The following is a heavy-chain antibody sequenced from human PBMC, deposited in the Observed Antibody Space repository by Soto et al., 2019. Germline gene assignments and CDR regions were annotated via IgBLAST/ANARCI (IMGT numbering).Heavy chain of an antibody. V-gene: IGHV3-30-3*01. Sequence: QVHLVESGGGVVQAGRSLRLSCTASGLTLNSFAIHWGRQAPGKGLEWVSVISEDGGNKYFAESVRGRFLISRDNSKNTVYLQMNSLRLEDTAVYFCARRLTRTVSALGYWGQGTLVSVSS. CDR1: GLTLNSFA. D-gene: IGHD6-19*01. CDR2: ISEDGGNK. J-gene: IGHJ4*02. CDR3: ARRLTRTVSALGY.